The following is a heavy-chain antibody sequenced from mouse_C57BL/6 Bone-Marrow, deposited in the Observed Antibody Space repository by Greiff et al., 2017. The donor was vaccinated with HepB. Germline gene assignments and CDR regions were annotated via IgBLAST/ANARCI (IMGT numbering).Heavy chain of an antibody. V-gene: IGHV5-9*01. D-gene: IGHD2-3*01. Sequence: EVQRVESGGGLVKPGGSLKLSCAASGFTFSSYTMSWVRQTPEKRLEWVATISGGGGNTYYPDSVKGRFTISRDNAKNTLYLQMSSLRSEDTALYYCARHRDGYSFAYWGQGTLVTVSA. J-gene: IGHJ3*01. CDR2: ISGGGGNT. CDR3: ARHRDGYSFAY. CDR1: GFTFSSYT.